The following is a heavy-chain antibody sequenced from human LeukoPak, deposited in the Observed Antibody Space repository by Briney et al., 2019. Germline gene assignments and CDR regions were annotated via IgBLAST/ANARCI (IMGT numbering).Heavy chain of an antibody. D-gene: IGHD3-22*01. J-gene: IGHJ4*02. CDR3: ARDSSPLTYDSSGYYPYYFDY. Sequence: ASVKVSCKASGYTFTSYYMHWVRQAPGQGLECMGIINPSGGSTSYAQKFQGRVTMTRDTSTSTVYMELSSLRSEDTAVYYCARDSSPLTYDSSGYYPYYFDYWGQGTLVTVSS. CDR2: INPSGGST. V-gene: IGHV1-46*01. CDR1: GYTFTSYY.